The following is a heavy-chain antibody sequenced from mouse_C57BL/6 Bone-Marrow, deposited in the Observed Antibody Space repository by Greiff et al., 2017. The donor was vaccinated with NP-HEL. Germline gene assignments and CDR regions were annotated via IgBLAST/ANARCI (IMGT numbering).Heavy chain of an antibody. CDR3: ASGYGERWYFGV. CDR1: GYTFTDYY. CDR2: INPYNGGT. Sequence: EVQLQQSGPVLVKPGASVKMSCKASGYTFTDYYMNWVKQSHGKSLEWIGVINPYNGGTSYNQKFKGKATLTVDKSSSTAYMELNSLTSEDSAVYYCASGYGERWYFGVWGTGATVTVSS. V-gene: IGHV1-19*01. D-gene: IGHD2-13*01. J-gene: IGHJ1*03.